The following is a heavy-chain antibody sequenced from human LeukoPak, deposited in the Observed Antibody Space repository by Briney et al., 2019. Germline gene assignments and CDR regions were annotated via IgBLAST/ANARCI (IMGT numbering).Heavy chain of an antibody. CDR2: ISGSGAGK. J-gene: IGHJ3*02. V-gene: IGHV3-23*01. CDR1: GFTFSTYA. D-gene: IGHD4-17*01. Sequence: GSLRLSCAASGFTFSTYAMTWVRQAPGKGLEWVSSISGSGAGKFYAAPVKGRFTTSRDNSKNTLYVQMNSLRAEDTAVYYCAKAAYGDYAGAFDIWGQGTMVIVSS. CDR3: AKAAYGDYAGAFDI.